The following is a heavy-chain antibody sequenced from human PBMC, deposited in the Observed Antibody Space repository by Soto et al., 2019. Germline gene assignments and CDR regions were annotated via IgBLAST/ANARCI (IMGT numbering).Heavy chain of an antibody. J-gene: IGHJ3*02. CDR1: GFTFSSYG. V-gene: IGHV3-30*18. D-gene: IGHD2-21*02. CDR3: AKGDCGGDCYSFDAFDI. Sequence: QVQLVESGGGVVQPGRSLRLSCAASGFTFSSYGMHWVRQAPGKGLEWVAVISYDGSNKYYADSVKGRFTISRDNSKNTLYLQMNSLRAEDTAVYYSAKGDCGGDCYSFDAFDIRGQGTMVTVSS. CDR2: ISYDGSNK.